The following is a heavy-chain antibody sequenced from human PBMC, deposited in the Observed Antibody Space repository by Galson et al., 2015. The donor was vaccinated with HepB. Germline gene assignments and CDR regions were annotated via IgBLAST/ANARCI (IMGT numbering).Heavy chain of an antibody. Sequence: SLRLSCAASGFTFSSYWMHWVRQAPGKGLVWVSRISSDGRTIMYADSVKGRFTVSRDNAKNTMYLQMNSLTAEDSAVYYRARDGGGLAVWGQGTTVTVSS. J-gene: IGHJ6*02. CDR2: ISSDGRTI. CDR1: GFTFSSYW. CDR3: ARDGGGLAV. V-gene: IGHV3-74*03. D-gene: IGHD3-16*01.